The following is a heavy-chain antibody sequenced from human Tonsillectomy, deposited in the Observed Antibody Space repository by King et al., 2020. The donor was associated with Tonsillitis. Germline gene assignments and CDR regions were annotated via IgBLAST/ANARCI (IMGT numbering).Heavy chain of an antibody. Sequence: QLQESGPGLVKASQTLSLTCTVSGDSISSSEYYWSWIRQPPGKGLEWIGYIHNTGNTYYNPSLKSRFVISLDTAKNQFSLMLSSVVAADTAVYYCVRIREHYRRNFYGSSRSIFQYYFDSWGQGTLVTVSS. CDR3: VRIREHYRRNFYGSSRSIFQYYFDS. CDR1: GDSISSSEYY. CDR2: IHNTGNT. V-gene: IGHV4-30-4*01. D-gene: IGHD3-9*01. J-gene: IGHJ4*02.